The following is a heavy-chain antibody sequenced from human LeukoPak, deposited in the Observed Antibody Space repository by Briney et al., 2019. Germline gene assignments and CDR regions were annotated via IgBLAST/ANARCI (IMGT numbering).Heavy chain of an antibody. Sequence: GGSLRLSCAASGFTFSSYWMHWVRQPPGKGLVWVSRINSAGSSTSYADSVKGRFTISRDNAKNTLYLQMNSLRAEDTAVYYCARDSLYYYDSSGYLSLGDAFDIWGQGTMVTVSS. D-gene: IGHD3-22*01. CDR1: GFTFSSYW. CDR2: INSAGSST. V-gene: IGHV3-74*01. J-gene: IGHJ3*02. CDR3: ARDSLYYYDSSGYLSLGDAFDI.